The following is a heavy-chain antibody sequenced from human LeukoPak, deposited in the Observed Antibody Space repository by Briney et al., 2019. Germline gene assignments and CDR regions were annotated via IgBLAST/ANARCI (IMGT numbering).Heavy chain of an antibody. CDR1: GFTFSSYS. D-gene: IGHD3-22*01. CDR2: ISSSSNYI. CDR3: ARDLLYYYDSSATDY. Sequence: GGSLRPSCAASGFTFSSYSMNWVRQAPGKGLEWVSSISSSSNYIYYADSVKGRFTISRDNAKNSLYLQMNSLRAEDTAVYYCARDLLYYYDSSATDYWGQGTLVTVSS. V-gene: IGHV3-21*01. J-gene: IGHJ4*02.